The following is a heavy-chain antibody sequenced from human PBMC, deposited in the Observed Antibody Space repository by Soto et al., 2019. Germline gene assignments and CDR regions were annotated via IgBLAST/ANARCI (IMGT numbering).Heavy chain of an antibody. J-gene: IGHJ5*02. CDR2: ISHTGST. Sequence: QLQLQESGPGLVKPSETLSLTCTVSNGSISSPLYYWGWIRQPPGKGLEWLGSISHTGSTYYNPSLQGRVTISVDTSKNQFSLKLSSVTAADTAMYFCAGRSSLASVQLFFREISNYNWFDPWGQGTLVTVSS. V-gene: IGHV4-39*01. CDR1: NGSISSPLYY. D-gene: IGHD1-1*01. CDR3: AGRSSLASVQLFFREISNYNWFDP.